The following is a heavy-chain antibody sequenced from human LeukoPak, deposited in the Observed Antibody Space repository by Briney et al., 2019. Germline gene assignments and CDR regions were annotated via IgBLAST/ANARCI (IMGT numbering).Heavy chain of an antibody. Sequence: ASVKVSCKASGYTFTGYYMHWVRQAPGQGLEWMGRINPNSGGTNYAQKFQGRVTMTRDTSISTAYMELSRLRSDDTAVYYGARAYDSSGYSEYFQHWGEGNPVTVSS. CDR1: GYTFTGYY. V-gene: IGHV1-2*06. CDR2: INPNSGGT. J-gene: IGHJ1*01. CDR3: ARAYDSSGYSEYFQH. D-gene: IGHD3-22*01.